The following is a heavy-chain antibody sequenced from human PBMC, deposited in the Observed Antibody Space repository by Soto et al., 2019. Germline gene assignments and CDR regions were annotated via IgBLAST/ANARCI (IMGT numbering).Heavy chain of an antibody. V-gene: IGHV1-18*01. D-gene: IGHD3-16*01. CDR3: AREGEMPYYYYGWDV. CDR2: ISGYNGHT. J-gene: IGHJ6*02. Sequence: QVQLVQSGAEVRKPGASVKVYCKASGYNFTTYGISWVRQAPGQGLERMGWISGYNGHTKYAQKFQGRVTMTTDTYTSTVYMDLRSLRFYDTAVYYCAREGEMPYYYYGWDVWGQGTTVTVSS. CDR1: GYNFTTYG.